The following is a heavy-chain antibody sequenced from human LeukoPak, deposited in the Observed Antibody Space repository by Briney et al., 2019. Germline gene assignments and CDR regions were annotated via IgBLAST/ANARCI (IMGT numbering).Heavy chain of an antibody. CDR1: GYSISSGYY. CDR2: THHSGST. J-gene: IGHJ6*02. CDR3: ARTLEITFGGVIRYYYYGMDV. V-gene: IGHV4-38-2*02. Sequence: SETLSLTCTVSGYSISSGYYWGWIRQPPGKGLEWIGSTHHSGSTYYNPSLKSRVTILVDTSKNQFSLKLSSVTAADTAVYYCARTLEITFGGVIRYYYYGMDVWGQGTTVTVSS. D-gene: IGHD3-16*02.